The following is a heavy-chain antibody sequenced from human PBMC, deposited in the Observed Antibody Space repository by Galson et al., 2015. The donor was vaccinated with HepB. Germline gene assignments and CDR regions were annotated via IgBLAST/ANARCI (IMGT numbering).Heavy chain of an antibody. CDR1: GFSVSTNY. Sequence: SLRLSCAASGFSVSTNYMTWVHQAPGKGLEWVSGIYSGGSTSYADSLKGRFTISRDNSKNTLYLQMDSLRAEDTAVYYCARGLKSVRGYYDLWRGYDYYYYYYMDVWGKGTTVTVSS. D-gene: IGHD3-3*01. CDR2: IYSGGST. J-gene: IGHJ6*03. CDR3: ARGLKSVRGYYDLWRGYDYYYYYYMDV. V-gene: IGHV3-53*01.